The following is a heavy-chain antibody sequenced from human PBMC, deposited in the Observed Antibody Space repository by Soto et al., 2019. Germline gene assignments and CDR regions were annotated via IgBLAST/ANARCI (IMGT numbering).Heavy chain of an antibody. Sequence: PSETLSLTCTVSGGSISSYASFWSWIRQLPGKGPEWIAFISYSGTTSHNPSLQSRVTVSADTSNSQFSLNLTSVTAADTAVYYCARGGASSKWFAPWGQGIPVTVSS. CDR3: ARGGASSKWFAP. D-gene: IGHD2-15*01. J-gene: IGHJ5*02. CDR2: ISYSGTT. CDR1: GGSISSYASF. V-gene: IGHV4-31*03.